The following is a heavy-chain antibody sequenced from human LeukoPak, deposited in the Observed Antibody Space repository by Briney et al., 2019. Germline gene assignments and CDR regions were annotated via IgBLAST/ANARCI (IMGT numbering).Heavy chain of an antibody. CDR2: ISCYNGDT. CDR1: GGTFISYA. Sequence: ASVKVSDKASGGTFISYAISWVRQAPGQGLEWMGWISCYNGDTMYAQNVQGRVTMTTDTSTRTAYMELRSLRSDDTAMYYCARDPSNSSGYHAHFDSWGQGTLVTVSS. J-gene: IGHJ4*02. V-gene: IGHV1-18*01. D-gene: IGHD3-22*01. CDR3: ARDPSNSSGYHAHFDS.